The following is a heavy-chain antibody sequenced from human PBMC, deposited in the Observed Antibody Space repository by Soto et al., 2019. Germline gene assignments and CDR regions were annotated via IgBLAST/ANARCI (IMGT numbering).Heavy chain of an antibody. J-gene: IGHJ4*02. CDR1: GGTFSSYA. D-gene: IGHD2-2*01. CDR2: IIPIFGTA. Sequence: SVKVSCKASGGTFSSYAISWVRQAPGQGLEWMGGIIPIFGTANYAQKFQGRVTITADESTSTAYMELSSLRSEDTAVYYCARDRVVPSGPSYFDFWGQGTLVTVCS. V-gene: IGHV1-69*13. CDR3: ARDRVVPSGPSYFDF.